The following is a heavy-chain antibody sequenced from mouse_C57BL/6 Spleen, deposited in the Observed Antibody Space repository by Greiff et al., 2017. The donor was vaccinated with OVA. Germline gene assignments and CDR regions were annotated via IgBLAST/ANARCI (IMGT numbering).Heavy chain of an antibody. V-gene: IGHV5-4*03. Sequence: EVKLVASGGGLVKPGGSLKLSCAASGFTFSSYAMSWVRQTPEKRLEWVATISDGGSYTYYPDNVKGRFTISRDNAKNNLYLQMSHLKSEDTAMYYCARGLGQDYAMDYWGQGTSVTVSS. D-gene: IGHD4-1*01. CDR3: ARGLGQDYAMDY. J-gene: IGHJ4*01. CDR1: GFTFSSYA. CDR2: ISDGGSYT.